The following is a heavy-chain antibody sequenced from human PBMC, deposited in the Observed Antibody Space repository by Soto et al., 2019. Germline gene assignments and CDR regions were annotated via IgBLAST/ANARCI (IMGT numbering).Heavy chain of an antibody. CDR2: ISGSGGST. CDR1: GFTFSSYA. J-gene: IGHJ6*02. V-gene: IGHV3-23*01. CDR3: AKPPEWLLYYYYGMDV. D-gene: IGHD3-3*01. Sequence: GGSLRLSCAASGFTFSSYAMSWVRQAPGKGLEWVSAISGSGGSTYYADSVKGRFTISRDNSKNTLYLQMNSLRAEDTAVYYCAKPPEWLLYYYYGMDVWGQGTTVTVSS.